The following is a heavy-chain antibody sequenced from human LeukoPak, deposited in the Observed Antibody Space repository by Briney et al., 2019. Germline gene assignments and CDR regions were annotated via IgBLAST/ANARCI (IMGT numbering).Heavy chain of an antibody. J-gene: IGHJ4*02. CDR1: GFTFGTYG. Sequence: PGGSLRLSCVASGFTFGTYGMHWVRQAPGKGLDWVAAISYDGSDKYCADSVKGRFTISRDKSKNTLYLEMSSLRIEDTAVYYCANQAGKTEPFDYWGQGTLVTVSS. V-gene: IGHV3-30*18. CDR3: ANQAGKTEPFDY. D-gene: IGHD1-14*01. CDR2: ISYDGSDK.